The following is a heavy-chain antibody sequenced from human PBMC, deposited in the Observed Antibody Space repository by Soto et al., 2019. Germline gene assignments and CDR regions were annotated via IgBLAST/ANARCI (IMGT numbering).Heavy chain of an antibody. CDR2: ISAYNGNT. D-gene: IGHD2-15*01. J-gene: IGHJ5*02. CDR3: ARSGGYCSGGSCWGWFDP. V-gene: IGHV1-18*01. CDR1: GYTFTSYG. Sequence: QVQLVQSGAEVKKPGASVKVSCKASGYTFTSYGISWVRQAPGQGLEWMGWISAYNGNTNYAQKLQDRVTMITDTSTSTAYMDLRSLRSDDTDVYYCARSGGYCSGGSCWGWFDPSGQGTLVTVSS.